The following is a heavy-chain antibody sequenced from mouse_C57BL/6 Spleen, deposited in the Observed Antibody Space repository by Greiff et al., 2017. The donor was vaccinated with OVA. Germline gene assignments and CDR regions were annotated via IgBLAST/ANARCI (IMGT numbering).Heavy chain of an antibody. J-gene: IGHJ3*01. CDR1: GYTFTSYN. CDR2: IYPGNGDT. V-gene: IGHV1-12*01. Sequence: QVQLKESGAELVRPGASVKMSCKASGYTFTSYNMHWVKQTPRQGLEWIGAIYPGNGDTSYNQKFKGKATLTVDKSSSTAYMQLSSLTSEDSAVYFCARWGYYYGSSSAWFAYWGQGTLVTVSA. D-gene: IGHD1-1*01. CDR3: ARWGYYYGSSSAWFAY.